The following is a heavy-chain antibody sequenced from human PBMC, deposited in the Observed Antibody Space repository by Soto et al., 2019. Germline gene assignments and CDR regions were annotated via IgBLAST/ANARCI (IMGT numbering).Heavy chain of an antibody. D-gene: IGHD3-22*01. J-gene: IGHJ4*02. V-gene: IGHV4-59*08. CDR1: GGSISSYY. CDR3: ARHHSSPYYFDY. Sequence: SETLSLTCTVSGGSISSYYWSWIRQPPGKGLEWIGYIYYSGSTNYSPSLKSRVTISVDTSKNQFSLKLSSVTAADTAVYYCARHHSSPYYFDYWGQGTLVTVSS. CDR2: IYYSGST.